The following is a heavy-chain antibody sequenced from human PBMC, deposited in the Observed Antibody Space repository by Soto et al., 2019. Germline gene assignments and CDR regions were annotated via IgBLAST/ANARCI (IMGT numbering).Heavy chain of an antibody. CDR2: INEDGSEA. Sequence: EVQLVESGGGLVQPGGSLRLSCAASGFTFSTYWMNWVRQAPGKGLEWVANINEDGSEAYHVDSVKGRFTISRDNAKNSLYLDMNSLRGEDAAVYYCARDWGAPGRGSALGYYYHFGMDVWGQGTTVTVPS. D-gene: IGHD3-16*01. CDR3: ARDWGAPGRGSALGYYYHFGMDV. V-gene: IGHV3-7*05. CDR1: GFTFSTYW. J-gene: IGHJ6*02.